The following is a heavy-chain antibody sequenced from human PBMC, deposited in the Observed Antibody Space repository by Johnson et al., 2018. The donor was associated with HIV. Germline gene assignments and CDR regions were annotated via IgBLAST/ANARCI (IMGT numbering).Heavy chain of an antibody. Sequence: QVQLVESGGGVVQPGRSLRLSCAASGFTFSSYGMHWVRQAPGKWLEWVAVIWYDGSNKYYADSVKGRFTISRDNSKNTLYLQMNSLRAEDTAVYYCAKDSNRWELLQDAFDIWGQGTMVTVSS. CDR2: IWYDGSNK. V-gene: IGHV3-33*06. J-gene: IGHJ3*02. CDR1: GFTFSSYG. CDR3: AKDSNRWELLQDAFDI. D-gene: IGHD1-26*01.